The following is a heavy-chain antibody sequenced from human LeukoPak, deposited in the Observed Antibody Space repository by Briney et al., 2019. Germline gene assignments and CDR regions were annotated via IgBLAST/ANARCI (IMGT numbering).Heavy chain of an antibody. D-gene: IGHD3-9*01. CDR1: GFIFSNYA. CDR2: ISGRSGST. J-gene: IGHJ4*02. CDR3: AKWGDYDVLTGYYVSDF. Sequence: PGASLRLSCEASGFIFSNYAMYWVRQAPGKGLEWVSAISGRSGSTYYADSVKGRFTISRDSSKNTLYLQMNSLRADDTAVYYCAKWGDYDVLTGYYVSDFWGQGTLVTVSS. V-gene: IGHV3-23*01.